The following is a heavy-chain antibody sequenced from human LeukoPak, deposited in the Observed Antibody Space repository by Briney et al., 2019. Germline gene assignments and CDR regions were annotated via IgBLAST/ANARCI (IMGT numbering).Heavy chain of an antibody. V-gene: IGHV3-33*06. CDR3: AKGRGDSSYYGMDV. CDR2: IWYDGSNK. CDR1: GFSFSSYG. J-gene: IGHJ6*02. D-gene: IGHD3-22*01. Sequence: TGGSLRLSCVASGFSFSSYGMHWVRQAPGKGLEWVAVIWYDGSNKYYADSVKGRFTISRDNSKNTLYLQMNSLRAEDTAAYYCAKGRGDSSYYGMDVWGQGTTVTVSS.